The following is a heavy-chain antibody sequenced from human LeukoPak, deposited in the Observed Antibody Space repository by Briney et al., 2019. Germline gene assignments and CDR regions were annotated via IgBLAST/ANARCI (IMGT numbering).Heavy chain of an antibody. D-gene: IGHD1-7*01. V-gene: IGHV3-13*04. CDR3: ARDQDPYNWNYVADY. CDR2: SGSAGDT. J-gene: IGHJ4*02. Sequence: GGSLRLSCAASGFTLSSYDMHWVRQATGKGLEWVSASGSAGDTYYPGSVKGRFTISRESAKNSLYLQMNSLTAGDTAVYYCARDQDPYNWNYVADYWGQGTLVTVSS. CDR1: GFTLSSYD.